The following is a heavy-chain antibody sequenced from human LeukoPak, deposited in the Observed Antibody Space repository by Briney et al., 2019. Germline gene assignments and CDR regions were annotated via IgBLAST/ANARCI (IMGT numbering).Heavy chain of an antibody. CDR1: GGTFSSYA. Sequence: GASVEVSCKASGGTFSSYAISWVRQAPGQGLEWMGGIIPIFGTANYAQKFQGRVTITADESTSTAYMELSSLRSEDTAVYYCARGFLELRETGGDYWGQGTLVTVSS. CDR2: IIPIFGTA. D-gene: IGHD1-7*01. V-gene: IGHV1-69*13. J-gene: IGHJ4*02. CDR3: ARGFLELRETGGDY.